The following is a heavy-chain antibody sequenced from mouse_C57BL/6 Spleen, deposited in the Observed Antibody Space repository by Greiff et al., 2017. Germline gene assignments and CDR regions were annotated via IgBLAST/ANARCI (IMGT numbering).Heavy chain of an antibody. CDR3: ARTGLLRYFDY. Sequence: EVKLVESGGGLVKPGGSLKLSCAASGFTFSDYGMHWVRQAPEKGLEWVAYISSGSSTIYYADTVKGRFTISRDNAKNTLFLQMTSLRSEDTAMYYCARTGLLRYFDYWGQGTTLTVSS. V-gene: IGHV5-17*01. CDR2: ISSGSSTI. CDR1: GFTFSDYG. J-gene: IGHJ2*01. D-gene: IGHD1-1*01.